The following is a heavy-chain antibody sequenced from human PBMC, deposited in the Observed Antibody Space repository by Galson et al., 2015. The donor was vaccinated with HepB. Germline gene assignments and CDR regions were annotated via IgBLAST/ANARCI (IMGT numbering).Heavy chain of an antibody. J-gene: IGHJ4*02. Sequence: SLRLSCAASGFTFSSYGMHWVRQAPGKGLEWVAVISYDGSNKYYADSVKGRFTTSRDNSKNTLYLQMNSLRAEDTAVYYCAKEKDHIDYYFDYWGQGTLVTVSS. CDR2: ISYDGSNK. CDR3: AKEKDHIDYYFDY. D-gene: IGHD2-21*01. CDR1: GFTFSSYG. V-gene: IGHV3-30*18.